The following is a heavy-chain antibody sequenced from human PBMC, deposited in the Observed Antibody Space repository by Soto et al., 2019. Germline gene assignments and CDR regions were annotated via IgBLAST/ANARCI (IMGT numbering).Heavy chain of an antibody. V-gene: IGHV3-23*01. Sequence: EVQLLESGGGLVQPGGSLRLSCAASGFTFRSFALNWVRQAPGKGLEWVSGTSSSGDSAYYADSVKGRFTISRDNSKNTLHLQMNSLRVEDTAVYFGARAEGITMFRAPYYFDYWGQGTLVTVSS. CDR1: GFTFRSFA. D-gene: IGHD3-10*02. J-gene: IGHJ4*02. CDR3: ARAEGITMFRAPYYFDY. CDR2: TSSSGDSA.